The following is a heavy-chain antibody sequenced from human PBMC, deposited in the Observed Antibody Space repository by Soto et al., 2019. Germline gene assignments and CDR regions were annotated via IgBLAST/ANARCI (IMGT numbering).Heavy chain of an antibody. CDR1: GFSLSTSGMC. CDR2: IDWDDDK. D-gene: IGHD3-3*01. V-gene: IGHV2-70*11. Sequence: SGPTLVNPTQTLTLTCTFSGFSLSTSGMCVSWIRQPPGKALEWLARIDWDDDKYYSTSLKTRLTISKDTSKNQVVLTMTNMDPVDTATYYCARMGYDFWSGYYVFDYWGQGTLVTVSS. J-gene: IGHJ4*02. CDR3: ARMGYDFWSGYYVFDY.